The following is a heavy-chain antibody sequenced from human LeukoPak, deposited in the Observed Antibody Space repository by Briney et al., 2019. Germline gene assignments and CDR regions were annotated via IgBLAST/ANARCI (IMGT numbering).Heavy chain of an antibody. J-gene: IGHJ4*02. CDR2: IYSGGST. D-gene: IGHD2-2*02. V-gene: IGHV3-53*01. CDR1: GFTVSSNY. CDR3: AKTIVVVPAAISR. Sequence: GGSLRLSRAASGFTVSSNYMSWVRQAPGKGLEWVSVIYSGGSTYYADSVKGRFTISRNNSKNTLYLQMNSLRAEDTAVYYCAKTIVVVPAAISRWGQGTLVTVSS.